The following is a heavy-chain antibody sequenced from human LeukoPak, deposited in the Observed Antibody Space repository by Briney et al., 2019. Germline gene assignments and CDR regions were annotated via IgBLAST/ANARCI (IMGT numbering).Heavy chain of an antibody. CDR1: GFTFSGYE. D-gene: IGHD1-1*01. V-gene: IGHV3-48*03. CDR2: INSRGTTV. Sequence: GGTLRLSCAASGFTFSGYEMNWVRQAPGKGLEWVSYINSRGTTVCYADSVKGRFTISRDNAKNSLYLQMNNLRADDTAVYYCARDMEPDAFDFWGQGTMVTVSS. J-gene: IGHJ3*01. CDR3: ARDMEPDAFDF.